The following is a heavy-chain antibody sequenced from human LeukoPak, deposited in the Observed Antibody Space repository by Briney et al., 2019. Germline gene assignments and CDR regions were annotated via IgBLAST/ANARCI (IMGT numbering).Heavy chain of an antibody. CDR3: ARELRYFDWLYFDY. V-gene: IGHV4-30-4*01. Sequence: PSQTLSLTCTVSGGPISSGDYYWSWIRQPPGKGLEWIGYIYYSGSTYYSPSLKSRVTISVDTSKNQFSLKLSSVTAADTAVYYCARELRYFDWLYFDYWGQGTLVTVSS. CDR2: IYYSGST. D-gene: IGHD3-9*01. CDR1: GGPISSGDYY. J-gene: IGHJ4*02.